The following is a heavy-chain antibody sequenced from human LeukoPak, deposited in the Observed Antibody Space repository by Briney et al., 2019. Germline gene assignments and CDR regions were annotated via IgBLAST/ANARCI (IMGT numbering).Heavy chain of an antibody. CDR1: GFSISSGYY. Sequence: PSETLSLTCNVSGFSISSGYYWGWIRQPPGKGLEWIGSIYNRGSTFYTPSLESRVSISVDTSKNQFSLRLNSVTAADTAVYYCARGHYFDSSESAFDIWGQGTMVTVS. CDR3: ARGHYFDSSESAFDI. J-gene: IGHJ3*02. D-gene: IGHD3-22*01. CDR2: IYNRGST. V-gene: IGHV4-38-2*02.